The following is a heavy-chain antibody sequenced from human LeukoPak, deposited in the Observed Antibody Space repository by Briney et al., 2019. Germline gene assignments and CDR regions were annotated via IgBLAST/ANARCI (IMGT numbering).Heavy chain of an antibody. Sequence: PGGSLRLSCAASGFTFSCYSMNWVRQAPGKGLEWVSSISSSSSYIYYADSVKGRFTISRDNAKNSLYLQMSSLRAEDTAVYYCITDDPTWIQVYWGQGTLVTVSS. CDR1: GFTFSCYS. D-gene: IGHD5-18*01. CDR2: ISSSSSYI. J-gene: IGHJ4*02. CDR3: ITDDPTWIQVY. V-gene: IGHV3-21*01.